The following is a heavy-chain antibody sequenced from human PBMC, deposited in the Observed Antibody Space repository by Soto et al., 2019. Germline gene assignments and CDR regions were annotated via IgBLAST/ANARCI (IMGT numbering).Heavy chain of an antibody. V-gene: IGHV4-31*03. Sequence: SETLSLTCTVPGGSISRGGYYWSWIRQHPGKGLEWLGHIYYTGSTSYNPSLRSRLSISVDTPKNHFSLRLSSLTAADTALYYCARGSDAYAFDYWGLGTLVTVSS. CDR3: ARGSDAYAFDY. CDR1: GGSISRGGYY. J-gene: IGHJ4*02. CDR2: IYYTGST. D-gene: IGHD1-26*01.